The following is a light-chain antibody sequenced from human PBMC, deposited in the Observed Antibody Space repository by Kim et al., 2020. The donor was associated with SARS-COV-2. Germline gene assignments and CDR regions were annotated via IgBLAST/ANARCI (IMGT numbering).Light chain of an antibody. CDR1: SLRSYY. Sequence: SSEPTQDPAVSVALGQTVRITCQGDSLRSYYATWYQQKPGQAPKVVIYGKDNRPSGVPDRFSGSSSGNTAYLTITGTQAGAEADYYCNSRVSNDYVVFGG. V-gene: IGLV3-19*01. CDR2: GKD. CDR3: NSRVSNDYVV. J-gene: IGLJ2*01.